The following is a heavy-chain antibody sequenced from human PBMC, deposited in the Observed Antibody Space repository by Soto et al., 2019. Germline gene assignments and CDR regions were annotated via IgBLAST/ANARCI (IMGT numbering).Heavy chain of an antibody. CDR3: ARDGYCSGGSCYSVPVFDY. J-gene: IGHJ4*02. D-gene: IGHD2-15*01. CDR1: GFTFSSYG. V-gene: IGHV3-33*01. Sequence: ESGGGVVQPGRSLRLSCAASGFTFSSYGMHWVRQAPGKGLEWMAVIWYDGSNKYYADSVKGRFTISRDNSKNTLYLQMNSLRAEDTAPYYCARDGYCSGGSCYSVPVFDYWGQGTLVTVSS. CDR2: IWYDGSNK.